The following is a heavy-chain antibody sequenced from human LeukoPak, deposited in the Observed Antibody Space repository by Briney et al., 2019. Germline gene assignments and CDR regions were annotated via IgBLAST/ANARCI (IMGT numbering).Heavy chain of an antibody. Sequence: SETLSFTCTVSGGSISSSSYYWGWIRQPPGKGLEWIGSIYYSGSTYYNPSLKSRVTISVDTSKNQFSLKVSSVTAADTAVYYCARDWRDGHTQVVAALDYWGQGPLVTVSS. V-gene: IGHV4-39*02. CDR1: GGSISSSSYY. D-gene: IGHD3-22*01. CDR3: ARDWRDGHTQVVAALDY. J-gene: IGHJ4*02. CDR2: IYYSGST.